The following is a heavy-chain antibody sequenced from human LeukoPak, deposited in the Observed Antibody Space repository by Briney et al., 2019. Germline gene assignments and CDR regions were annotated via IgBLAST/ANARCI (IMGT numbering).Heavy chain of an antibody. CDR3: AGSRGGSYYDIGYSFDY. J-gene: IGHJ4*02. CDR1: GFTFSSYW. V-gene: IGHV3-7*05. CDR2: IKEDGSEK. D-gene: IGHD3-22*01. Sequence: GGSLRLSCAASGFTFSSYWMSWVRQAPGKGLEWVANIKEDGSEKYYVDSVKGRFTISRDNAKNSLYLQMNSLRADDTAVYYCAGSRGGSYYDIGYSFDYWGQGTLVTVSS.